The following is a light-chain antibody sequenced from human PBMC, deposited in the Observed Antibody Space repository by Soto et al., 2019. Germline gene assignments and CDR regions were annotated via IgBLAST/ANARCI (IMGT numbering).Light chain of an antibody. CDR3: HQYQSYPIT. Sequence: DIQITQSPSSLSSSILDRLTITCRASQDISNYLVWFQQKPGKAPKSLIYGAISLQGGVPSRFSGSGSGTAFSLTISSLQPEDFATYYCHQYQSYPITFGQGTRLEIK. J-gene: IGKJ5*01. V-gene: IGKV1-16*01. CDR1: QDISNY. CDR2: GAI.